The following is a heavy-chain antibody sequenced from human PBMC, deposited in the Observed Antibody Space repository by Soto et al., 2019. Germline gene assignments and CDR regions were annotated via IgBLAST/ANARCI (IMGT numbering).Heavy chain of an antibody. J-gene: IGHJ4*02. D-gene: IGHD3-10*01. V-gene: IGHV4-59*01. CDR2: IYYNGFT. Sequence: SETLSLTCTVSGGPISSYYLSWIRQPPGKGLEWIGYIYYNGFTDYHPSLKSRVTISLDTSKNQFSLKLSSVTAADTAVYYCARGSYFYYFDYWGQGTLVTVSS. CDR3: ARGSYFYYFDY. CDR1: GGPISSYY.